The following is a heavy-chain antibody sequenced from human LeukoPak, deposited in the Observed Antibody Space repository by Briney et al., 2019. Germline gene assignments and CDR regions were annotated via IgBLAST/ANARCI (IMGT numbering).Heavy chain of an antibody. J-gene: IGHJ5*02. D-gene: IGHD4-11*01. CDR2: IKQDGSEK. CDR3: ARARLPNNWFDP. CDR1: GFTFSSYG. V-gene: IGHV3-7*01. Sequence: RPGWSLRLSCAASGFTFSSYGMHWVRQAPGKGLEWVANIKQDGSEKYYVDSVKGRFTISRDNAKNSLYLQMNSLRAEDTAVYYCARARLPNNWFDPWGQGTLVTVSS.